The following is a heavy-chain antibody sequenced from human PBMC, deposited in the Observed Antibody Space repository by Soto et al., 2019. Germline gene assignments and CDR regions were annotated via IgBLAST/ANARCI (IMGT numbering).Heavy chain of an antibody. CDR2: ITGDGGST. CDR3: AKDSPYKAVAGDFEN. J-gene: IGHJ1*01. V-gene: IGHV3-23*01. D-gene: IGHD6-19*01. Sequence: EVQLSESGGALVQPGGSLRLSCAGSGFTFSNYAMSWVRQAPGKGLERVSAITGDGGSTLYAESVKGRFTISREDSKRTLYLQMKNLRDEDTAVYYCAKDSPYKAVAGDFENWGQGTLVTVSS. CDR1: GFTFSNYA.